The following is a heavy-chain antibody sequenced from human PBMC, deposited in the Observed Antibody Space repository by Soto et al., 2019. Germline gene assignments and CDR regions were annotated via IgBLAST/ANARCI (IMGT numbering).Heavy chain of an antibody. D-gene: IGHD2-15*01. Sequence: SQTLSLTCAISGDSVSSNRAAWNWIRQSPSRGLEWLGRTYYRSKWYDDYAVSVKGRITINPDTSKNQFSLHLNSMTPEDTAVYYCASEGAASTDYGGNIDYWGPGTLVTVSS. CDR2: TYYRSKWYD. CDR1: GDSVSSNRAA. V-gene: IGHV6-1*01. J-gene: IGHJ4*02. CDR3: ASEGAASTDYGGNIDY.